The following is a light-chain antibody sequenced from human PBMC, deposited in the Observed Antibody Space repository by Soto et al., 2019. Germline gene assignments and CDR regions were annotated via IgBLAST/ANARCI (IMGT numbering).Light chain of an antibody. CDR3: QQFFT. CDR2: KAS. Sequence: DIPMTQSPSTLSASVGDRVTITCRASQSISSWLAWYQQKPGKAPKLLIYKASSLESGVPSRFSGSGSGTEFTLTISSLQPDDFATYYCQQFFTFGPGTKVDIK. J-gene: IGKJ3*01. V-gene: IGKV1-5*03. CDR1: QSISSW.